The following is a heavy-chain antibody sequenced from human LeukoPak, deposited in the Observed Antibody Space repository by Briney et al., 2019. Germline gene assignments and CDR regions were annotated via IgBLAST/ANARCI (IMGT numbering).Heavy chain of an antibody. V-gene: IGHV3-23*01. CDR3: ARAGIVVVPAVYDY. D-gene: IGHD2-2*01. J-gene: IGHJ4*02. CDR2: IIAGGGST. CDR1: GFSFSNYA. Sequence: GGSLRLSCAASGFSFSNYAMSWVRQAPGKALEWVLGIIAGGGSTFYADSVKGRFTISRDNSKNTLYLQMHSLRAEDTAVYYCARAGIVVVPAVYDYWGQGTLVTVSS.